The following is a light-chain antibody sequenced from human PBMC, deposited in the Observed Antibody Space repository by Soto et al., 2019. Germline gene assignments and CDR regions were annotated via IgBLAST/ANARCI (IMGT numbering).Light chain of an antibody. CDR1: QTVSSNH. J-gene: IGKJ5*01. CDR2: GAS. CDR3: QHYGSSPPIT. Sequence: EVVLTQSPGTLSLSPGERATLSCRASQTVSSNHLIWYQQKPGQAPTLLIYGASSRATVIPDRFSGSASGTDFTLTISKLEPEDFAVYYCQHYGSSPPITFGQGTRLEIK. V-gene: IGKV3-20*01.